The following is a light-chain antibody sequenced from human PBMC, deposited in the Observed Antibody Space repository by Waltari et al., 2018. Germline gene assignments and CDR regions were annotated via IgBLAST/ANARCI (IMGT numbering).Light chain of an antibody. CDR1: QDISSY. J-gene: IGKJ3*01. CDR2: AAT. Sequence: DILMTQSPSSLSASVGDTVTITCRASQDISSYLNWFQQKPGKAPKLLIYAATTLQSGVPSRFSGSGSGTEFTLTISSLQPEDFAAYYWLQHNSYPFTFGPGTKLDIK. CDR3: LQHNSYPFT. V-gene: IGKV1-17*01.